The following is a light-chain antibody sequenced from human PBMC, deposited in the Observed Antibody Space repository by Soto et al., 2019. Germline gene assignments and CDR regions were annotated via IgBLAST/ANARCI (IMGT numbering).Light chain of an antibody. J-gene: IGKJ1*01. CDR1: QSVSTN. Sequence: EIVVTQSPATLSVSPGERATLSCRASQSVSTNLAWYQQKPGQAPRLLIYGASTRATGIPARFSGSGSGTEFTLTISSLRSEDFAVYYCQQYNNWWWTFGQGTKVEIK. CDR3: QQYNNWWWT. CDR2: GAS. V-gene: IGKV3-15*01.